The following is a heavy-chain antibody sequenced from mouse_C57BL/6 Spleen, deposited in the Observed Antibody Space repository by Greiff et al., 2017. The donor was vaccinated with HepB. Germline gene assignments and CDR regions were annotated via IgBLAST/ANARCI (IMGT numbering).Heavy chain of an antibody. CDR2: IDPSDSYT. J-gene: IGHJ1*03. V-gene: IGHV1-59*01. CDR1: GYTFTSYW. D-gene: IGHD1-1*01. CDR3: ASPHSYGSSYWYFDV. Sequence: QVQLQQPGAELVRPGTSVKLSCKASGYTFTSYWMHWVKQRPGQGLEWIGVIDPSDSYTNYNQKFKGKATLTVDTSSSTAYMQLSSLTSEDSAVYYCASPHSYGSSYWYFDVWGTGTTVTVSS.